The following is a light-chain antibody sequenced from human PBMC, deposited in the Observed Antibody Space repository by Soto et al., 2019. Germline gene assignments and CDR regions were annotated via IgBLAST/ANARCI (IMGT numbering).Light chain of an antibody. Sequence: DIEMTQSPSSLPAYVGDRVTLTCRASQSISTYLNWYQQKPGKAPKVLIYAASSLQSGVPSRLSGSGSGTDFTLTISSLQPEDFATYYCQQSYTIPYTFGQGTKLEIK. V-gene: IGKV1-39*01. CDR2: AAS. J-gene: IGKJ2*01. CDR3: QQSYTIPYT. CDR1: QSISTY.